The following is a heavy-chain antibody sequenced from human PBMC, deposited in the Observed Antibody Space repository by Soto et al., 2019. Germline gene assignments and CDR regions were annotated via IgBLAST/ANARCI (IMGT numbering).Heavy chain of an antibody. CDR1: GGSISSYY. CDR2: IYYSGST. J-gene: IGHJ4*02. D-gene: IGHD6-6*01. V-gene: IGHV4-59*01. CDR3: ARVVGGVYGSGPNLGNDY. Sequence: PSETLSLTCTVSGGSISSYYWSWIRQPPGKGLEWIGYIYYSGSTNYNPSLKSRVTISVDTSKNQFSLKLSSVTAADTAVYYCARVVGGVYGSGPNLGNDYWGQGTLVTVSS.